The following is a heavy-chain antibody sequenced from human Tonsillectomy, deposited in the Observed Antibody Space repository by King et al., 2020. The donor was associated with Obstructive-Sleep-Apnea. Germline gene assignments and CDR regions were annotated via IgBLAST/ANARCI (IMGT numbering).Heavy chain of an antibody. Sequence: VQLVESGAEVKKPGESLRISCEGSGYSFTNYWITWVRQMPGKGLEWMGTIDPGDSDTNYSPSFQGHVTISADKSISTAYLQWSSLKASDTAIYYCARRYLGYCGTTSCSHFDYWGQGTLVTVSS. CDR3: ARRYLGYCGTTSCSHFDY. V-gene: IGHV5-10-1*01. CDR2: IDPGDSDT. D-gene: IGHD2-2*01. CDR1: GYSFTNYW. J-gene: IGHJ4*02.